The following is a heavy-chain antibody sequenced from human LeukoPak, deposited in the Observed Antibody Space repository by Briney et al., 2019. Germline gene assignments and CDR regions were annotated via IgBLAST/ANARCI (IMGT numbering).Heavy chain of an antibody. Sequence: GESLKISCEGSGYTFTSYWIGWVRQMPGKGLEWMGFIYPGNSDTRYSPSFQGQVTISADKSISTAYLQWSSLKASDTAIYYCARQGSSLDYWGQGTLVTVSS. CDR2: IYPGNSDT. D-gene: IGHD2-15*01. CDR1: GYTFTSYW. V-gene: IGHV5-51*01. CDR3: ARQGSSLDY. J-gene: IGHJ4*02.